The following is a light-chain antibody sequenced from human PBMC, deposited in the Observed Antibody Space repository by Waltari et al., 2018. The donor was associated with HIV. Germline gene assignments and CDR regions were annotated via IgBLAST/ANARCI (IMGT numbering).Light chain of an antibody. Sequence: DIVMTQSPDSLAASLGERATINCKSTQSVLYSSDNKNYLVWYQQKPGQPPKLLIYWASTRESGVPDRFSGSGSGTDFTLTISSLQAEDVAVYYCQQYYSTPITFGQGTRLEIK. V-gene: IGKV4-1*01. CDR3: QQYYSTPIT. J-gene: IGKJ5*01. CDR2: WAS. CDR1: QSVLYSSDNKNY.